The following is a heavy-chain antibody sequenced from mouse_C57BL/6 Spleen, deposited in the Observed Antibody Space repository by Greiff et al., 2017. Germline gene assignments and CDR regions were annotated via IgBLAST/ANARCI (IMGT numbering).Heavy chain of an antibody. CDR2: IYPNSGST. V-gene: IGHV1-64*01. CDR3: TRGGAFAY. CDR1: GYTFTSYW. J-gene: IGHJ2*01. Sequence: VKLQQPGAELVKPGASVKLSCKASGYTFTSYWMHWVKQRPGQGLEWIGMIYPNSGSTNYNEKFKSKATLTVDKSSSTAYMQLSSLTSEDSAVYYCTRGGAFAYWGQGTTLTVSS.